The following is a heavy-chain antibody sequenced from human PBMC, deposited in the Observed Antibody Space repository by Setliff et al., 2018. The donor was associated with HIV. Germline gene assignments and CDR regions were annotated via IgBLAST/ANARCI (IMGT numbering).Heavy chain of an antibody. V-gene: IGHV4-59*04. D-gene: IGHD3-3*01. CDR3: VRHVWSDDFLVPGWFDS. J-gene: IGHJ5*01. Sequence: PSETLSLTCTVSGGSISGYYWGWIRQPPGKGLEWIGSIYHNGITYYNPSLKSRVTISVDTSKNQFSLRLTSVTAADTAVYKCVRHVWSDDFLVPGWFDSWSQGTLVTVSS. CDR1: GGSISGYY. CDR2: IYHNGIT.